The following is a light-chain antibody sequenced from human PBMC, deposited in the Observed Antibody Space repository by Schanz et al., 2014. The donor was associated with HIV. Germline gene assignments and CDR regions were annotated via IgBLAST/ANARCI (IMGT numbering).Light chain of an antibody. Sequence: QSVLTQPASVSGSPGQSITISCTGTSSDVGGYNSVSWYQQHPGKAPKLMIYDVSNRPSGVPDRFSGSKSGNTASLTISGLQAEDEADYYCWSYTSTNIVIFGGGTKLTVL. CDR2: DVS. CDR1: SSDVGGYNS. V-gene: IGLV2-14*03. J-gene: IGLJ2*01. CDR3: WSYTSTNIVI.